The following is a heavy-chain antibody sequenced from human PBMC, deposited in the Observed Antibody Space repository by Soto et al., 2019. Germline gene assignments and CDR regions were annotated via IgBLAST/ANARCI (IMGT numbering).Heavy chain of an antibody. D-gene: IGHD2-21*02. CDR3: ARSPYCGTDCYSY. Sequence: AVKVSCKASGFTFTSSAVQWVRQARGQRLEWIGWIVVGSGNTNYAQKFQERVTITRDMSTSTAYMELSSLRAEDTAVYYCARSPYCGTDCYSYWGQGTLVTVSS. J-gene: IGHJ4*02. CDR1: GFTFTSSA. CDR2: IVVGSGNT. V-gene: IGHV1-58*01.